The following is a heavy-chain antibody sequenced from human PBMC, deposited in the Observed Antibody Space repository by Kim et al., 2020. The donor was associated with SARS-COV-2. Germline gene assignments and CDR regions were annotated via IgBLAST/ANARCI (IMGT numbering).Heavy chain of an antibody. V-gene: IGHV1-8*01. Sequence: ASVKVSCKASGYTFTSYDINWVRQATGQGLEWMGWMNPNSCNTGYAQKFQGRVTMTRNTSISTAYRELSSLRSEDTAVYYCARGRIKQWQLTLYCFDYWGQGTLVTVSS. J-gene: IGHJ4*02. CDR2: MNPNSCNT. CDR3: ARGRIKQWQLTLYCFDY. CDR1: GYTFTSYD. D-gene: IGHD6-19*01.